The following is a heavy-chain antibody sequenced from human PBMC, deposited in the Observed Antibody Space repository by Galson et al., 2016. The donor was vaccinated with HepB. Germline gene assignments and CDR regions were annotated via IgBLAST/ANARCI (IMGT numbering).Heavy chain of an antibody. Sequence: SLRLSCAASGFTFSSYYMSWVRQVPGKGLEWVANMNQDGSERFYMDSVRGRFTISRDNAKNSLYLQMNSLRAEDTAVYYCARFGCTTCLNFYYYGMDVWGQGTTVTVSS. CDR2: MNQDGSER. CDR3: ARFGCTTCLNFYYYGMDV. D-gene: IGHD2-2*01. V-gene: IGHV3-7*01. J-gene: IGHJ6*02. CDR1: GFTFSSYY.